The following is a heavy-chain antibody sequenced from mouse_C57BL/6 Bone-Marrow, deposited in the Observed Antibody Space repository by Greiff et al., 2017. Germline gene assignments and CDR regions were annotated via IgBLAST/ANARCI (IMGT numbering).Heavy chain of an antibody. CDR1: GYTFTDYE. Sequence: VQLQQSGAELVRPGASVTLSCKASGYTFTDYEMHWVKQTPVHGLEWIGAIDPETGGTAYNQKFKGKAILTADKSSSTAYMELRSLTSEDSAVYYCTRQSLWLRRRTWFAYWGQGTLVTVSA. V-gene: IGHV1-15*01. D-gene: IGHD2-2*01. CDR2: IDPETGGT. J-gene: IGHJ3*01. CDR3: TRQSLWLRRRTWFAY.